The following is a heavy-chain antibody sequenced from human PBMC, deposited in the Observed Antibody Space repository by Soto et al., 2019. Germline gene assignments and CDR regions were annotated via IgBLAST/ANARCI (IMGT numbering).Heavy chain of an antibody. CDR3: ARGRYCSGGSCLWHSWFDP. J-gene: IGHJ5*02. Sequence: QVQLVEAGGGVVQPGGSLRLSCAASGFTFSNYGMHWVRQAPGKGLEWVAVIWYDGTNKYYADSVKGRFTISRDNSNTTLYLQMNSLRAEDTSVYYCARGRYCSGGSCLWHSWFDPWGQGTLVTVSS. D-gene: IGHD2-15*01. V-gene: IGHV3-33*01. CDR1: GFTFSNYG. CDR2: IWYDGTNK.